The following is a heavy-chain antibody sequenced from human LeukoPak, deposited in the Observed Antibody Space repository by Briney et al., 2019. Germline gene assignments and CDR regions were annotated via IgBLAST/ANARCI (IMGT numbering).Heavy chain of an antibody. CDR2: IRYDGSNK. V-gene: IGHV3-30*02. J-gene: IGHJ4*02. Sequence: GGSLRLSCTASGFTFSSYGMHWVRQAPGKGLEWVAFIRYDGSNKYYADSVKGRFTISRDNSKNTLYLQMNSLRAEDTAVYYCASGYSSDYGGNTYWGQGTLVTVSS. D-gene: IGHD4-23*01. CDR1: GFTFSSYG. CDR3: ASGYSSDYGGNTY.